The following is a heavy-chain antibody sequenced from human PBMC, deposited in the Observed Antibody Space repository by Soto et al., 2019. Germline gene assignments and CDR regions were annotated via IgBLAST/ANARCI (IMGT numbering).Heavy chain of an antibody. Sequence: SETLSLTCTVSCGSFKSGSYYWSWVRQPPGKGLEWIGYVYYTGRTSYSPSLKSRVTISADTSKNQFSLILTSVTAADTAVYYCARDCDYFDHWGQGSLVTVSS. CDR1: CGSFKSGSYY. CDR2: VYYTGRT. J-gene: IGHJ4*02. V-gene: IGHV4-61*01. CDR3: ARDCDYFDH. D-gene: IGHD2-21*01.